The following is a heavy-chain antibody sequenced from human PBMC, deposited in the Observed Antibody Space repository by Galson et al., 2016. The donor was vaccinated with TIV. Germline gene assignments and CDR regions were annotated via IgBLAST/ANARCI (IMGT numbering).Heavy chain of an antibody. CDR1: GYSFTSYW. CDR3: ARSPADPQYSYYYIDV. Sequence: SGAEVKQPGESLKISCKGSGYSFTSYWIAWVRQMPGKGLEWMGVIYPGDSDTRYSPSFQGQVTISADKSISTAYLQWSALRASDTAMYYCARSPADPQYSYYYIDVWGKGTTVTVSS. V-gene: IGHV5-51*03. J-gene: IGHJ6*03. CDR2: IYPGDSDT.